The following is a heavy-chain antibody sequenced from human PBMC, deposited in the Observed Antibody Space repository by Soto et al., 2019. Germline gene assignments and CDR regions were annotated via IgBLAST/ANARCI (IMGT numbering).Heavy chain of an antibody. J-gene: IGHJ4*02. V-gene: IGHV3-30*18. CDR2: ISYDGSNK. CDR1: GFTFSSYG. D-gene: IGHD3-22*01. CDR3: AKDPGDYDSSGYYLDY. Sequence: GGSLRLSCAASGFTFSSYGMHWVRQAPGKGLEWVAVISYDGSNKYYADSVKGRFTISRDNCKNTLYLQMNSLRAEDTAVYYCAKDPGDYDSSGYYLDYWGQGTLVTVSS.